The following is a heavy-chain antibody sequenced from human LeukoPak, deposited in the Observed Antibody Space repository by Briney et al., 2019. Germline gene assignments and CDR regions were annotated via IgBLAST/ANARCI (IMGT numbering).Heavy chain of an antibody. CDR2: ISGSGGST. CDR3: AKGYSYGYYFDY. CDR1: GFPFSSYA. J-gene: IGHJ4*02. D-gene: IGHD5-18*01. V-gene: IGHV3-23*01. Sequence: PGGSLRLSCAASGFPFSSYAMSWVRQAPGKGLEWVSAISGSGGSTYYADSVKGRVTISIDNSRNTLYLQMNSLRAEDTAVYYCAKGYSYGYYFDYWGQGTLVTVSS.